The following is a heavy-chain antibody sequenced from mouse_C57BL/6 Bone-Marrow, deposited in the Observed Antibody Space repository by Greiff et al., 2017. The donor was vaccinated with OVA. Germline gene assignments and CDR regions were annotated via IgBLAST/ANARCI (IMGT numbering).Heavy chain of an antibody. V-gene: IGHV14-2*01. Sequence: EVKLMESGAELVKPGASVKLSCTASGFNIKDYYMHWVKQRTEQGLEWIGRIDPEDGETKYAPKFQGKATITADTSSNTAYLQLSSLTSEDTAVYYCARSGYGSSQYYFDYWGQGTTLTVSS. CDR2: IDPEDGET. CDR3: ARSGYGSSQYYFDY. D-gene: IGHD1-1*01. J-gene: IGHJ2*01. CDR1: GFNIKDYY.